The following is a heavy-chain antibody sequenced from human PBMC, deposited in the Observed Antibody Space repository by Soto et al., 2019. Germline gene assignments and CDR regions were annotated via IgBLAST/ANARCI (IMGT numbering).Heavy chain of an antibody. Sequence: QVQLVQSGAEVKKPGSSVKVSCKASGGTFSSYTISWVRQAPGQGLEWMGRIIPILGIANYAQKFQGRVTITGDKSTSTAYMELSSLRSEDTAVYYCAIQSPRDFDRTETSLAVAGLYYYYMDVWGKGTTVTVSS. V-gene: IGHV1-69*02. CDR1: GGTFSSYT. D-gene: IGHD6-19*01. J-gene: IGHJ6*03. CDR2: IIPILGIA. CDR3: AIQSPRDFDRTETSLAVAGLYYYYMDV.